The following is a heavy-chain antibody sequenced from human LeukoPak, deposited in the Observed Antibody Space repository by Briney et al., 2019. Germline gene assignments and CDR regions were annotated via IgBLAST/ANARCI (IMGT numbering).Heavy chain of an antibody. CDR1: GFTFSSYA. CDR2: ISGSGGST. Sequence: GGSLRLSCAASGFTFSSYAMSWVRQAPGKGLEWVSAISGSGGSTYYADSVKGRFTISRDNSKNTLYLQMNSLRAEDTAVYYRATRPCSGGSCYSISMPFDYWGQGTLVTVSS. V-gene: IGHV3-23*01. CDR3: ATRPCSGGSCYSISMPFDY. D-gene: IGHD2-15*01. J-gene: IGHJ4*02.